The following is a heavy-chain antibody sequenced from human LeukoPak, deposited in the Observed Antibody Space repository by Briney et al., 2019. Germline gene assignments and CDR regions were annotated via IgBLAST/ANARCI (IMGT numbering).Heavy chain of an antibody. CDR3: ARGRREIWNARYYYYMDV. Sequence: KSSETLSLTYAVYGGSFSGYYWSWIRQPPGKGLEWIGEINHSGSTNYNPSLKSRVTISVDTSKNQFSLKLSSVTAADTAVYYCARGRREIWNARYYYYMDVWGKGTTVTVSS. D-gene: IGHD1-1*01. CDR1: GGSFSGYY. CDR2: INHSGST. J-gene: IGHJ6*03. V-gene: IGHV4-34*01.